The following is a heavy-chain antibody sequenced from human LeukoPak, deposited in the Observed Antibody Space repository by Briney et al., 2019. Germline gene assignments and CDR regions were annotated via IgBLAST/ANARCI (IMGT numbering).Heavy chain of an antibody. CDR1: GYSISSGYY. D-gene: IGHD6-19*01. CDR2: IYYSGST. CDR3: ARDQGRWLVRTFDY. V-gene: IGHV4-38-2*02. J-gene: IGHJ4*02. Sequence: SETLSLTCTVSGYSISSGYYWGWIRQPPGKGLEWIGNIYYSGSTYYNPSLKSRVTISVDTSKNQFSLKLSSVTAADTAVYYCARDQGRWLVRTFDYWGQGTLVTVSS.